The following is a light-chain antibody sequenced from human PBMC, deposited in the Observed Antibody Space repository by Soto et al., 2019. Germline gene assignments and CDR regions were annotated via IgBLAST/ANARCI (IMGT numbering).Light chain of an antibody. V-gene: IGKV3-11*01. CDR1: QSVSSY. CDR2: DAS. J-gene: IGKJ3*01. Sequence: EIVLTQSPATLSLSPGEGATLSCRASQSVSSYLAWYQQKAGQAPRLLIYDASNRATGIPARFSGSGSGTDFTLTISSLEPEDFAVYYCQQRSNWPSFGPGTKVDI. CDR3: QQRSNWPS.